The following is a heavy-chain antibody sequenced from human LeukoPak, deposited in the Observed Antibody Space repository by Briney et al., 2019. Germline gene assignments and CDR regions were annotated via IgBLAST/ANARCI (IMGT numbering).Heavy chain of an antibody. CDR2: IYYTGST. CDR3: ARTSGSYYVFDY. V-gene: IGHV4-39*01. J-gene: IGHJ4*02. Sequence: SETLSLTCTVSGGSISSSTYYWGWIRQPPGKGLEWIGSIYYTGSTYYNPSLKSRVTIFVDTSKNQFSLKLSSVTAADTAVYYCARTSGSYYVFDYWGQGTLVTVSS. CDR1: GGSISSSTYY. D-gene: IGHD1-26*01.